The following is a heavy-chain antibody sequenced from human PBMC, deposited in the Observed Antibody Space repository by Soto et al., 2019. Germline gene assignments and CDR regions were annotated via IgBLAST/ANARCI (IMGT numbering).Heavy chain of an antibody. D-gene: IGHD3-22*01. CDR3: AGGFRYYDSSGYYTYFFYY. Sequence: ASVKVSCKASGYTFTSYDINWVRQATGQGLEWMGWMNPNSGNTGYAQKFQGRVTMTRNTSISTAYMELSSLRSEDTAVYYCAGGFRYYDSSGYYTYFFYYWGQGTLVTVSS. CDR1: GYTFTSYD. CDR2: MNPNSGNT. J-gene: IGHJ4*02. V-gene: IGHV1-8*01.